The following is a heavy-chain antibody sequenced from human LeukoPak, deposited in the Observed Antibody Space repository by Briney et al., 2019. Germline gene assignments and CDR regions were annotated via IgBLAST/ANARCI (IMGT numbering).Heavy chain of an antibody. D-gene: IGHD6-19*01. CDR2: ISGSGDIT. V-gene: IGHV3-23*01. CDR3: ARDTRRDQYSSGWFDY. CDR1: GFTFSNYA. Sequence: GGSLRLSCAASGFTFSNYAMTWVRQAPGKGLEWVSAISGSGDITYYADSVKGRFTISRDNSKNTLYLQMNSLRAEDTAVYYCARDTRRDQYSSGWFDYWGQGTLVTVSS. J-gene: IGHJ4*02.